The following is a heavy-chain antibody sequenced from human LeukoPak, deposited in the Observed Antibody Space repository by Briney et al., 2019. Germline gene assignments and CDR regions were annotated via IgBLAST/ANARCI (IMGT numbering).Heavy chain of an antibody. CDR2: IVVGSGNT. CDR3: ARDLRRYYDSSGYPLDY. J-gene: IGHJ4*02. V-gene: IGHV1-58*01. D-gene: IGHD3-22*01. Sequence: ASVKVSCKASGFTFTSSAVQWVRQARGQRLEWIGWIVVGSGNTNYAQKFQERVTITRDMSTSTAYMELSSLRSEDTAVYYCARDLRRYYDSSGYPLDYWGQGTLVTVSS. CDR1: GFTFTSSA.